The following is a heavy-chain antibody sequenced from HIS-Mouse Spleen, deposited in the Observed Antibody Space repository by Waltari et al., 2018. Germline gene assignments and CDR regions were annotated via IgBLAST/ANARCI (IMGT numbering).Heavy chain of an antibody. D-gene: IGHD7-27*01. CDR1: GFTFSSYW. Sequence: EVQLVESGGGLVQPGGSLRLSCAASGFTFSSYWMSWVRQAPGKGREWVANIKQDGSEKYYVDSGKGRFNISRDNAKNSLYLQMNSLRAEDTAVYYCARDGGTGDFDYWGQGTLVTVSS. CDR2: IKQDGSEK. J-gene: IGHJ4*02. V-gene: IGHV3-7*01. CDR3: ARDGGTGDFDY.